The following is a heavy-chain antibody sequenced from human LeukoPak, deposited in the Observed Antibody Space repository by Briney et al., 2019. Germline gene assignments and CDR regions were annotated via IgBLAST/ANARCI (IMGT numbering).Heavy chain of an antibody. CDR1: GFTFDDYA. J-gene: IGHJ4*02. D-gene: IGHD4-23*01. Sequence: GRSLRLSCTASGFTFDDYAMDWVRQAPGKGLEWVSGISWNSGSVGYADSVKGRFTISRDNAKNSLYLQMNSLRTEDTALYYCAKEDGDKGPFDSWGQGTLVTVSS. V-gene: IGHV3-9*01. CDR2: ISWNSGSV. CDR3: AKEDGDKGPFDS.